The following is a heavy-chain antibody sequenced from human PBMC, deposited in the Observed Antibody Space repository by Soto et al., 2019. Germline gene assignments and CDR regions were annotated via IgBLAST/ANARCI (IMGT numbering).Heavy chain of an antibody. CDR3: ARGWGYFDSSGFPYRDAAGV. V-gene: IGHV3-7*01. CDR2: IKAVGSEK. D-gene: IGHD3-22*01. CDR1: GFTFSTYW. Sequence: GGSLRLSCAASGFTFSTYWMSWARQAPGKGLGWVANIKAVGSEKYYVDSVEGRLTISRDNAKNSLYLQMTSLRAEDTALYYFARGWGYFDSSGFPYRDAAGVCGRVCTVTVA. J-gene: IGHJ6*01.